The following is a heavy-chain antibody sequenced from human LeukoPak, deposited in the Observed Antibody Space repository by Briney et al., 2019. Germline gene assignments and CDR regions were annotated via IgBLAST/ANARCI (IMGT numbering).Heavy chain of an antibody. CDR3: ARHAPTYYYDSSGYPFDY. CDR1: GGSFSVSGYY. V-gene: IGHV4-39*01. J-gene: IGHJ4*02. D-gene: IGHD3-22*01. Sequence: TPSETLSLTCTVSGGSFSVSGYYWGWIRQPPGRDLEWIGNIYFSGNSHYSPSLKNRVAISIDRSKSQVSLRLSSVTAADTAVYYCARHAPTYYYDSSGYPFDYWGQGTLVTVSS. CDR2: IYFSGNS.